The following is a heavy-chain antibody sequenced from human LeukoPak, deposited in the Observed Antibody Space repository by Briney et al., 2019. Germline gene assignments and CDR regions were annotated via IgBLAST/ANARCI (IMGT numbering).Heavy chain of an antibody. CDR2: ISGSGGSA. D-gene: IGHD1-26*01. V-gene: IGHV3-23*01. CDR1: GFTFSSYA. Sequence: PGGSLRLSCAASGFTFSSYAMSWVRQAPGKGPEWVSGISGSGGSAYYADSVKGRFTISRDNAKNTLYLQMNSLRAEDAAVYYCARGTSGGYFDYWGQGTLVTVSS. CDR3: ARGTSGGYFDY. J-gene: IGHJ4*02.